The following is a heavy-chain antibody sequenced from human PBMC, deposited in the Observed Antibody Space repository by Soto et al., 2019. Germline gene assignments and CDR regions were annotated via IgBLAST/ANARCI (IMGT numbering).Heavy chain of an antibody. CDR2: ISYDGSNK. Sequence: GGSLRLSCAASGFTFSSYGMHWVRQAPGKGLEWVAVISYDGSNKYYADSVKGRFTISRDNSKNTLYLQMNSLRAEDTAVYYSAKAKWEQRPAHYYFDYWAQGPLVTASS. CDR1: GFTFSSYG. CDR3: AKAKWEQRPAHYYFDY. V-gene: IGHV3-30*18. J-gene: IGHJ4*02. D-gene: IGHD1-26*01.